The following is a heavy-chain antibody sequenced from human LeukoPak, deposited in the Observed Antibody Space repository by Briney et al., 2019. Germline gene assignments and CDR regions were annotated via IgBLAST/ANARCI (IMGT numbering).Heavy chain of an antibody. V-gene: IGHV1-24*01. CDR1: GYSLTQLS. Sequence: EASVKVSCKVSGYSLTQLSMHWVRQVPGKGIEWMGGDDPEAGQTLYAQISHDRVTLSEDTSTDTAYMELRSLTSEDTAVYYCAGSRQWLVRGPFDFWGQGTLVTVSS. D-gene: IGHD6-19*01. CDR3: AGSRQWLVRGPFDF. CDR2: DDPEAGQT. J-gene: IGHJ4*02.